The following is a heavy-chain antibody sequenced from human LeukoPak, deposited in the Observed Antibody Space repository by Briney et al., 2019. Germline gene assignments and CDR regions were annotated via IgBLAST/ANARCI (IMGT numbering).Heavy chain of an antibody. D-gene: IGHD6-19*01. CDR2: ISAYNGNT. CDR3: ARVRVIAVAGNSHDY. Sequence: ASVKVSCKASGYTFTSYGISWVRQAPGQGLEWMGWISAYNGNTNYAQKLQGRVTMTIDTSTSTAYMELRSLRSDDAAVYYCARVRVIAVAGNSHDYWGQGTLVTVSS. V-gene: IGHV1-18*01. CDR1: GYTFTSYG. J-gene: IGHJ4*02.